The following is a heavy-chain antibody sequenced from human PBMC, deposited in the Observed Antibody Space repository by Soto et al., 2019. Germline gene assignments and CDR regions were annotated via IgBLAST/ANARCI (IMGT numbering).Heavy chain of an antibody. Sequence: GGSLRLSCAASGFTFSSYGMHWVRQAPGKGLEWVAVIWYDGSNKYYADSVKGRFTISRDNSKNTLYLQMNSLRAEDTAVYYCAREEEMATSSPYGMDVWGQGITVTVSS. CDR3: AREEEMATSSPYGMDV. CDR1: GFTFSSYG. V-gene: IGHV3-33*08. D-gene: IGHD5-12*01. CDR2: IWYDGSNK. J-gene: IGHJ6*02.